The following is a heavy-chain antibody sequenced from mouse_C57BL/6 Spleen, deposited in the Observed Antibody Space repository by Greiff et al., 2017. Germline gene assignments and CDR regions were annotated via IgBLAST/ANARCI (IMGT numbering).Heavy chain of an antibody. Sequence: EVQLVESGGGLVKPGGSLKLSCAASGFTFRSYTMSWVRQTPEKRLEWVATISGGGGNTYYPDSVKGRFTISRDNAKNTLYLQMSSLRSEDTALYYCARGIYDGYSAWFAYWGQGTLVTVSA. D-gene: IGHD2-3*01. CDR2: ISGGGGNT. V-gene: IGHV5-9*01. CDR3: ARGIYDGYSAWFAY. J-gene: IGHJ3*01. CDR1: GFTFRSYT.